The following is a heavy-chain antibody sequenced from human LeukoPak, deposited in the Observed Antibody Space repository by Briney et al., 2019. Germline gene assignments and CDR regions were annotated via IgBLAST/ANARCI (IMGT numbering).Heavy chain of an antibody. V-gene: IGHV1-69*05. CDR2: IIPIFGTA. CDR1: GGTFISYA. J-gene: IGHJ4*02. D-gene: IGHD4-17*01. CDR3: ARDSPSDYGYRNYFDY. Sequence: SVKVSCKASGGTFISYAISWVRQAPGQGLEWMGRIIPIFGTANYAQKFQGRVTITTDESTSTAYMELSSLRSEDTAVYYCARDSPSDYGYRNYFDYWGQGTLVTVSS.